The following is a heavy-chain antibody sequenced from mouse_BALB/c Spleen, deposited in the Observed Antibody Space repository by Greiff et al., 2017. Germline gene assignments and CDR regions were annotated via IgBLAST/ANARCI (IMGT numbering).Heavy chain of an antibody. CDR2: IYPGDGDT. V-gene: IGHV1-87*01. J-gene: IGHJ3*01. D-gene: IGHD2-4*01. Sequence: QVQLQQSGAELARPGASVKLSCKASGYTFTSYWMQWVKQRPGQGLEWIGAIYPGDGDTRYTQKFKGKATLTADKSSSTAYMQLSSLASEDSAVYYCARMDYDYDRTYWGQGTLVTVSA. CDR1: GYTFTSYW. CDR3: ARMDYDYDRTY.